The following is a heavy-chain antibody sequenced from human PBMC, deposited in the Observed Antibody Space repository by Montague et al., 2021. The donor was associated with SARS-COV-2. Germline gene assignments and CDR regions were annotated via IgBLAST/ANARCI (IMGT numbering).Heavy chain of an antibody. CDR3: ARGGFYDCSATSCTTTDAFDI. CDR1: GDSIGSGGFY. V-gene: IGHV4-31*03. J-gene: IGHJ3*02. D-gene: IGHD2-2*01. CDR2: IYHSGST. Sequence: TLSLTCSVSGDSIGSGGFYCTWIRHLPGKGLEWLGNIYHSGSTYFNPSLKSRLTMSVDTSKQHFSLNLTSVTAADTAVYYCARGGFYDCSATSCTTTDAFDIWGQGTMVTFSS.